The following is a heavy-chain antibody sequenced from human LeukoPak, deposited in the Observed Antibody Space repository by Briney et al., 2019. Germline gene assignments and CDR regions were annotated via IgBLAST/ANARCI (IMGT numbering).Heavy chain of an antibody. D-gene: IGHD1-1*01. CDR2: IYYSGST. CDR1: GGSISSYY. Sequence: SETLSLTCTVSGGSISSYYWSWIRQPPGKGLEWIGYIYYSGSTNYNPSLKSRVTISVDTSKNQFSLKLSSVTAADTAVYYCARGPPGGTALFDYWGQGTLVTVSS. J-gene: IGHJ4*02. V-gene: IGHV4-59*01. CDR3: ARGPPGGTALFDY.